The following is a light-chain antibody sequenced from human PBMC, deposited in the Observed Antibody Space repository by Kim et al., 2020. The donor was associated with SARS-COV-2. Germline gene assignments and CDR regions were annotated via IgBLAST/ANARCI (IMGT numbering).Light chain of an antibody. CDR1: GLGNKY. CDR3: QTWDSSTAV. V-gene: IGLV3-1*01. J-gene: IGLJ3*02. CDR2: QDN. Sequence: SVSPGQTASITCSGNGLGNKYVCWYQQKPGQSPELVIYQDNKRPSGIPERFSGSNSGNTATLTISETQAMDEADYYCQTWDSSTAVFGGGTQLTVL.